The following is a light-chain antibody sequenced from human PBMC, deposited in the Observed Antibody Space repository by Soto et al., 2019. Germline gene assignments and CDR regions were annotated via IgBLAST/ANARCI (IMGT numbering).Light chain of an antibody. CDR2: DAS. CDR1: QNINKY. Sequence: ETVLTQSPGTLSLSPGERATLSCRTSQNINKYLAWYQQKPGQAPRLLIYDASNRATGIPARFSGSGSGTDFTITISSLEPEDFAVYYCQQRSNWPITFGQGTRLEIK. CDR3: QQRSNWPIT. J-gene: IGKJ5*01. V-gene: IGKV3-11*01.